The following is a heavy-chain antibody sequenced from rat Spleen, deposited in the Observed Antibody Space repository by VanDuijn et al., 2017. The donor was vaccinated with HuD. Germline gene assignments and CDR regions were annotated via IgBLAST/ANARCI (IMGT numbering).Heavy chain of an antibody. CDR2: ISSGAGNT. J-gene: IGHJ2*01. V-gene: IGHV5-25*01. CDR3: TRGTYFRH. Sequence: EVQLVESGGGLVQPGRSMKLSCAASGFTFSKYGMAWVRQAPTKDLEWVASISSGAGNTYFRDSVKGRFPISRDDAKSTLYLQMNNLRSEDTATYFCTRGTYFRHWGQGVMVTVSS. D-gene: IGHD4-6*01. CDR1: GFTFSKYG.